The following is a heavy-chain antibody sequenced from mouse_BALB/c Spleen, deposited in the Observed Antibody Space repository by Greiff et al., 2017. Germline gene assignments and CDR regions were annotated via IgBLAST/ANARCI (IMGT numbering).Heavy chain of an antibody. CDR1: GFTFSDYY. Sequence: EVKLVESGGGLVKPGGSLKLSCAASGFTFSDYYMYWVRQTPEKRLEWVATISDGGSYTYYPDSVKGRFTISRDNAKNNLYLQMSSLKSEDTAMYYCARDSQTGTNWYFDVWGAGTTVTVSS. CDR2: ISDGGSYT. CDR3: ARDSQTGTNWYFDV. V-gene: IGHV5-4*02. J-gene: IGHJ1*01. D-gene: IGHD4-1*01.